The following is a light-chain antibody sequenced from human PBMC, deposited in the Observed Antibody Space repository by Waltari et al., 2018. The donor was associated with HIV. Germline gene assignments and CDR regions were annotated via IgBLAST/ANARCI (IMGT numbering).Light chain of an antibody. V-gene: IGLV1-47*01. Sequence: QSVLTQPPSATGTPGQRVTISCSGSSSNIGTNYVHWYQQLPGTTPKLLIYRNSQRPSAVPDRLTASESGTSASLAIRGLRSEDEGDYYCAAWDDSLGGRGLFGGGTRLTVL. CDR1: SSNIGTNY. CDR3: AAWDDSLGGRGL. CDR2: RNS. J-gene: IGLJ3*02.